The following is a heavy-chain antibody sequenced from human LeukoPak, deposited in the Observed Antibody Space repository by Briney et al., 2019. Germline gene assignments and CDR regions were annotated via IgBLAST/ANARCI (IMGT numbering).Heavy chain of an antibody. J-gene: IGHJ4*02. D-gene: IGHD6-19*01. Sequence: GGSLRLSCAASGFTFSSYAMSWVRQAPGKGLEWVSAISGSGGTTYYADSVKGRFTISRDNSKNTLYLQMNSLRAEDTAMYYCAKGSAYSSGWYTPSFDYWGQGTLVTVSS. CDR2: ISGSGGTT. V-gene: IGHV3-23*01. CDR3: AKGSAYSSGWYTPSFDY. CDR1: GFTFSSYA.